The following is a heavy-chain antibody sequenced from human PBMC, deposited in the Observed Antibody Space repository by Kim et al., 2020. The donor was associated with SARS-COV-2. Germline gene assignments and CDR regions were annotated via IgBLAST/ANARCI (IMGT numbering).Heavy chain of an antibody. CDR2: IYYSGST. J-gene: IGHJ5*02. V-gene: IGHV4-39*01. D-gene: IGHD2-15*01. CDR3: ARHETQIVVVVAALGWFDP. Sequence: SETLSLTCTVSGGSISSSSYYWGWIRQPPGKGLEWIGSIYYSGSTYYNPSLKSRVTISVDTSKNQFSLKLSSVTAADTAVYYYARHETQIVVVVAALGWFDPWGQGTLVTVSS. CDR1: GGSISSSSYY.